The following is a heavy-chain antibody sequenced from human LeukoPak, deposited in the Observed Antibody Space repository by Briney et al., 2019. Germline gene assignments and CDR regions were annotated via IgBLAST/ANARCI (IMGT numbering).Heavy chain of an antibody. J-gene: IGHJ6*03. CDR3: AREDGSSWSYYYYYMDV. CDR2: IYTSGST. Sequence: SETLSLTCTVSGGSISSGSYYWSWIRQPAGKGLEWIGRIYTSGSTNYNPSLKSRVTISVDTSKNQFSLKLSSVTAADTAVYYCAREDGSSWSYYYYYMDVWGKGTTVTISS. D-gene: IGHD6-13*01. V-gene: IGHV4-61*02. CDR1: GGSISSGSYY.